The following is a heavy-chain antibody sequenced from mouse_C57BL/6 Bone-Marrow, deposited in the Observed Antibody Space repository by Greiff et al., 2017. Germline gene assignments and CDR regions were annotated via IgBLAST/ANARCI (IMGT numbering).Heavy chain of an antibody. D-gene: IGHD2-4*01. CDR3: ASSIYNDLSYAMDY. CDR2: IYPGGGYT. Sequence: QVQLQQSGAELVRPGTSVKMSCKASGYTFTNYWIGWAKQRPGHGLEWIGDIYPGGGYTNYNEKFKGKATLTADKSSSTAYMQISSLTSEDSAIYYCASSIYNDLSYAMDYWGQGTSVTVSS. J-gene: IGHJ4*01. V-gene: IGHV1-63*01. CDR1: GYTFTNYW.